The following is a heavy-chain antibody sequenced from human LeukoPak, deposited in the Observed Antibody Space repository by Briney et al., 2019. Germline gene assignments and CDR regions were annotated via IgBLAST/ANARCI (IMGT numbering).Heavy chain of an antibody. Sequence: GAXVKVSCKASGGTFSSYAISWVRQAPGQGLEWMGGIIPIFGTANYAQKFQGRVTITADESTSTAYMELSSLRSEDTAVYYCARVRTGRDCSSTSCLYYYYGMDVWGQGTTVTVSS. CDR1: GGTFSSYA. D-gene: IGHD2-2*01. J-gene: IGHJ6*02. V-gene: IGHV1-69*13. CDR3: ARVRTGRDCSSTSCLYYYYGMDV. CDR2: IIPIFGTA.